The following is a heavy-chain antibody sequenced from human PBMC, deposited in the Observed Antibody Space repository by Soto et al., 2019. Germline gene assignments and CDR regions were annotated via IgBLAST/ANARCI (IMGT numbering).Heavy chain of an antibody. Sequence: QVQLVESGGGVVQPGRSLRLSCAASGFTFSSYAMHWVRQAPGKGLEWVAVISYDGSNKYYADSVKGRFTIYRDNSKNTLYLQMNSLRAEDTAVYYCARADEELTYYDILTGSKTWFDPWGQGTLVTVSS. CDR1: GFTFSSYA. CDR3: ARADEELTYYDILTGSKTWFDP. V-gene: IGHV3-30-3*01. CDR2: ISYDGSNK. D-gene: IGHD3-9*01. J-gene: IGHJ5*02.